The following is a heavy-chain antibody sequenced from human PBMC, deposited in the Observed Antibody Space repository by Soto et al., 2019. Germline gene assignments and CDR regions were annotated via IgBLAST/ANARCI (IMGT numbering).Heavy chain of an antibody. CDR3: ARDLMVRGVIPRSSLQH. V-gene: IGHV3-30-3*01. Sequence: GGSLRLSCAASGFTFSSYAMHWVRQAPGKGLEWVAVISYDGSNKYYADSVKGRFTISRDNSKNTLYLQMNSLRAEDTAVYYCARDLMVRGVIPRSSLQHWGQGTLVTVSS. CDR2: ISYDGSNK. CDR1: GFTFSSYA. J-gene: IGHJ4*02. D-gene: IGHD3-10*01.